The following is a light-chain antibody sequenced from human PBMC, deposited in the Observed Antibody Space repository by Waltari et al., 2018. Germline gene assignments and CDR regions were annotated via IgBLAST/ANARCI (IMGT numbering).Light chain of an antibody. CDR2: KVS. J-gene: IGKJ2*01. V-gene: IGKV2-30*02. Sequence: DVVMTQSPLSLRVTLGQPASISCRSSQSLVHSDGNTYLNWFQQRPGQSPRRLIYKVSNRDSGVPDRFSGSGSGTDFTLKISRVEAEDVGVYYCMQGTHWPPMYTFGQGTKLEIK. CDR1: QSLVHSDGNTY. CDR3: MQGTHWPPMYT.